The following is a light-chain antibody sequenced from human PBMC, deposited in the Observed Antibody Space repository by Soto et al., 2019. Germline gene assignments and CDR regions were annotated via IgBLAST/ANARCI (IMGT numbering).Light chain of an antibody. CDR1: QSVSSN. Sequence: EIVVTQSPGTLSVSPGERATLSCRASQSVSSNLAWYQHKPGQAPRLLIYGAYSRVTGIPARFSGSGSGTEFALTITSLQSEDFAVYYCQQYNNSPPPFGQGTKVDI. CDR2: GAY. J-gene: IGKJ1*01. V-gene: IGKV3-15*01. CDR3: QQYNNSPPP.